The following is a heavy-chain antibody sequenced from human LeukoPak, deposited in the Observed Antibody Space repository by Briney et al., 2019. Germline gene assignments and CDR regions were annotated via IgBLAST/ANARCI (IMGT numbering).Heavy chain of an antibody. CDR3: TRDSGYNAFDI. V-gene: IGHV3-7*01. D-gene: IGHD5-12*01. CDR1: GFTFSNYW. J-gene: IGHJ3*02. Sequence: GGSLRLSCAASGFTFSNYWMTWVRQAPGKGLEWVANIKEDGSEKYYVDSVKGRFTISRDNAQSSLYLQMNSLRGEDTAVYYCTRDSGYNAFDIWGQGTMVTVSS. CDR2: IKEDGSEK.